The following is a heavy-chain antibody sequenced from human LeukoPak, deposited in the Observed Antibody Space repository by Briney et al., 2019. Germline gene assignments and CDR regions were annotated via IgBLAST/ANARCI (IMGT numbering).Heavy chain of an antibody. CDR1: GFTVSSNY. J-gene: IGHJ4*02. CDR3: ARENYYDSSGYYGGDY. D-gene: IGHD3-22*01. Sequence: GGSLRLSCAASGFTVSSNYMSWVRQAPGKGLEWVSVIYSGGSTYYADSVKGGFTISRDNSKNTLYLQMNSLRAEDTAVYYCARENYYDSSGYYGGDYWGQGTLVTVSS. CDR2: IYSGGST. V-gene: IGHV3-66*01.